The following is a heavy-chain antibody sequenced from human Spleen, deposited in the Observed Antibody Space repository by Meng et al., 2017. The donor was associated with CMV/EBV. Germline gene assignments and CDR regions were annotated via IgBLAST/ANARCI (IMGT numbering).Heavy chain of an antibody. CDR2: ISAYNGNT. CDR1: GYTFTSYG. D-gene: IGHD6-13*01. CDR3: ARVPGRSSWYGNGFDP. J-gene: IGHJ5*02. Sequence: SGYTFTSYGISWVRQAPGQGLEWMGWISAYNGNTNYAQKLQGRVTMTTDTSTSTAYMDLRSLRSDDTAVYYCARVPGRSSWYGNGFDPWGQGTLVTVSS. V-gene: IGHV1-18*01.